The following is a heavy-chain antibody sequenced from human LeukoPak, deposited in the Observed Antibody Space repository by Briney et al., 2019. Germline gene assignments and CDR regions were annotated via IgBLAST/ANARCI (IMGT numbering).Heavy chain of an antibody. CDR2: ISGSGGST. J-gene: IGHJ4*02. CDR1: GFTFSNYA. Sequence: PGGPLRLSCAASGFTFSNYAMSWVRQAPGKGLEWVSAISGSGGSTSDADSVKGRFTISRDNSKNTLYLLMNSLRAEDTAVYYCAKDLNYDSSGYYPPKGFDYWGQGTLVTVSS. D-gene: IGHD3-22*01. V-gene: IGHV3-23*01. CDR3: AKDLNYDSSGYYPPKGFDY.